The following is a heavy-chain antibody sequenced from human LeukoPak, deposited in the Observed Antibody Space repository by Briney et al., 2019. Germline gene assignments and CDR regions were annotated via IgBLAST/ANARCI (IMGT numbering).Heavy chain of an antibody. V-gene: IGHV1-2*04. CDR3: ARERAAAGTNWFDP. Sequence: VASVKVSCKASGYTFTGYYMHWVRQAPGQGLEWMGWTNPNSGGTNYAQKFQGWVTMTRDTSISTAYMELSRLRSDDTAVYYCARERAAAGTNWFDPWGQGTLVTVSS. CDR1: GYTFTGYY. CDR2: TNPNSGGT. J-gene: IGHJ5*02. D-gene: IGHD6-13*01.